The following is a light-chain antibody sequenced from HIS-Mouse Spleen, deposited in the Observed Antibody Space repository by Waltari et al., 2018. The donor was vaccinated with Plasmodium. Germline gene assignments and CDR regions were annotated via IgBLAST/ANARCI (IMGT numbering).Light chain of an antibody. CDR3: QVWDSSSDHYV. V-gene: IGLV3-21*02. CDR1: HIGSKS. CDR2: DDS. J-gene: IGLJ1*01. Sequence: SYVLTQPPSVSVAPGQTARITCGGNHIGSKSVHWYQQKPGQAPVLVVDDDSDRPSGSPDRFSSSNSGNTATLTISRVEAGDEADYYCQVWDSSSDHYVFGTGTKVTVL.